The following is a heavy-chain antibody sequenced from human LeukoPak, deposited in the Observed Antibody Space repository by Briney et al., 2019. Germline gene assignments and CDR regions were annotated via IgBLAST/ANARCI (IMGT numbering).Heavy chain of an antibody. CDR3: GRTTTVTTSAFDI. J-gene: IGHJ3*02. Sequence: SETLSLTCTVSGGSINSSTYYWTWIRQPPGKGLEWIGEINHSGSTSSNPSLKSRVTISVDTSKNQFSLKLSSVTAADTAIYYCGRTTTVTTSAFDIWGQGTIVTVSS. CDR1: GGSINSSTYY. V-gene: IGHV4-39*07. CDR2: INHSGST. D-gene: IGHD4-17*01.